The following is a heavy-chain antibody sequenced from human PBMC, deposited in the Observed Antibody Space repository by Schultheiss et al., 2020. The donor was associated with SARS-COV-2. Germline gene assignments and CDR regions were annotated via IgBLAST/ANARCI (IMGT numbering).Heavy chain of an antibody. D-gene: IGHD6-25*01. CDR2: THYSGDTYSGDT. Sequence: SETLSLTCSVSGDSVSSGDFYCSWIRQPPGKGLEWVGYTHYSGDTYSGDTYYNPSLKSRVTISVDTSKNQFSLKLSSVTAADTAVYYCARGPFSGRGMDVWGQGTTVTVSS. V-gene: IGHV4-30-4*01. CDR3: ARGPFSGRGMDV. J-gene: IGHJ6*02. CDR1: GDSVSSGDFY.